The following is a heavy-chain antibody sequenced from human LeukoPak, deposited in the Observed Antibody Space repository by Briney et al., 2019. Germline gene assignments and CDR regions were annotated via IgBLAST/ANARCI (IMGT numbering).Heavy chain of an antibody. V-gene: IGHV3-30*02. CDR1: GFTFSSYV. D-gene: IGHD2/OR15-2a*01. CDR3: AKDGTSYYYIYY. Sequence: GGSLRLSCAASGFTFSSYVMHWVRQAPGKGLEWLAFIRYDGSNTYYADSVKGRFTVSRDDSKNTLYLQMNSLRGDDTAVYYCAKDGTSYYYIYYWGQGTLVTVSS. J-gene: IGHJ4*02. CDR2: IRYDGSNT.